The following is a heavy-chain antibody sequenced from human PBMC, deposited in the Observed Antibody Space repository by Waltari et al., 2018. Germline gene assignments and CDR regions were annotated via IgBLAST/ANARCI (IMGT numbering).Heavy chain of an antibody. CDR2: ISSSSSYI. Sequence: EVQLVESGGGLVKPGGSLKLSCAASGFTFSSHSMHWVPQAPGKGLEWVSSISSSSSYIYYADSVKGRFTISRDNAKNSLYLQMNSLRAEDTAVYYCARATMVRGVYWYFDLWGRGTLVTVSS. CDR3: ARATMVRGVYWYFDL. CDR1: GFTFSSHS. J-gene: IGHJ2*01. D-gene: IGHD3-10*01. V-gene: IGHV3-21*01.